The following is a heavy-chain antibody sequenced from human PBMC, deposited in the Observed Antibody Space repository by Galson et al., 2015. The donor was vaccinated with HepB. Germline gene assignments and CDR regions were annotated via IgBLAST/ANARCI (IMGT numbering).Heavy chain of an antibody. V-gene: IGHV5-51*01. CDR1: GYSFTSYW. J-gene: IGHJ6*02. CDR3: ARHQHYYDSSGYYRNYYYYGMDV. CDR2: IYPGDSDT. Sequence: QSGAEVKKPGESLKISCKGSGYSFTSYWIGWVRQMPGKGLEWVGIIYPGDSDTRYSPSFQGQVTISADKSISTAYLQWSSLKASDTAMYYCARHQHYYDSSGYYRNYYYYGMDVWGQGTTVTVSS. D-gene: IGHD3-22*01.